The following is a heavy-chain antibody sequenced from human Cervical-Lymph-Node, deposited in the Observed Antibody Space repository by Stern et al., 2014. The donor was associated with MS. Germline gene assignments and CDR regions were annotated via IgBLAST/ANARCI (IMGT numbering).Heavy chain of an antibody. J-gene: IGHJ4*02. D-gene: IGHD1-14*01. CDR3: TRSRAGSLGY. V-gene: IGHV3-73*01. Sequence: QLVESGGGLVQPGGSLKLSCAASGFTFRGSAMHWVRQDSGKGLGWVGRIRTKANNYATLYPASVKGRFTISRDDSRNTTYLHMDSLNTEDTAVYYCTRSRAGSLGYWGQGTLVTVSS. CDR1: GFTFRGSA. CDR2: IRTKANNYAT.